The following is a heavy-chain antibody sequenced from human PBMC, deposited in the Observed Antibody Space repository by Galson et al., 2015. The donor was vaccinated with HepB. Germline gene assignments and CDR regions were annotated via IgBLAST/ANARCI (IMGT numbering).Heavy chain of an antibody. D-gene: IGHD5-12*01. CDR1: GFTFSNAW. V-gene: IGHV3-15*01. Sequence: SLRLSCAASGFTFSNAWMSWVRQAPGKGLEWVGRIKSKTDGGTTDYAAPVKGRFTISRDDSKNTLYLQMNSLKTEDTAVYYCTTDRLKYGMDVWGQGTTVTVSS. CDR2: IKSKTDGGTT. CDR3: TTDRLKYGMDV. J-gene: IGHJ6*02.